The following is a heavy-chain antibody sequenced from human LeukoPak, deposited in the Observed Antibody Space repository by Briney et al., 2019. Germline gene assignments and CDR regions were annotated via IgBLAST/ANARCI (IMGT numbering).Heavy chain of an antibody. CDR3: AAGRPYSLLDY. J-gene: IGHJ4*02. Sequence: AASVTVSCTVSGSSLIELSLYWVRQAPGKGREWMGGFDVIDSETFCAQKFQGRVTMTEDSSTDTAYMELRSLTSDDTALYYCAAGRPYSLLDYWGQGTLVTVSS. CDR1: GSSLIELS. V-gene: IGHV1-24*01. CDR2: FDVIDSET. D-gene: IGHD5-18*01.